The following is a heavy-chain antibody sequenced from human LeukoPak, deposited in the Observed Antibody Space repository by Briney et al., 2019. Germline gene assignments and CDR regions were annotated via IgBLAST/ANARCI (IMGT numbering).Heavy chain of an antibody. CDR2: IVGSGGST. CDR1: GFIFSGFG. V-gene: IGHV3-23*01. D-gene: IGHD2-8*01. Sequence: PGGSLRLSCAASGFIFSGFGMSWVRQAPGKGLKWGSAIVGSGGSTYYADSVKGRFTISSDNPKNAVYLQINSIRAEDTAVDHYAKDRSCINDVCHGEFDYWGQGTLVTVSS. J-gene: IGHJ4*02. CDR3: AKDRSCINDVCHGEFDY.